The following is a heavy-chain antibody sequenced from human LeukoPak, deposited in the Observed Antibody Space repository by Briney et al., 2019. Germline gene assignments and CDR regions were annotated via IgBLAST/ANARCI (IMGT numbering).Heavy chain of an antibody. D-gene: IGHD2-21*02. J-gene: IGHJ6*02. CDR3: ARVTHYYYGMDV. Sequence: SETLSLTCTVSGGSISSYYWSWIRQPPGKGLEWIGYTYYSGSTNYNPSLKSRVTISVDTSKNQFSLKLSSVTAADTAVYYCARVTHYYYGMDVWGQGTTVTVSS. CDR1: GGSISSYY. CDR2: TYYSGST. V-gene: IGHV4-59*08.